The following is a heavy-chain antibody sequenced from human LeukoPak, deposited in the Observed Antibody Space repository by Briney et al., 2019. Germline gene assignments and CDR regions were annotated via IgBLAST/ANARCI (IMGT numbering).Heavy chain of an antibody. CDR3: ARVGATGTTSSIDY. CDR2: INPNSGGT. CDR1: GYTFTGYY. V-gene: IGHV1-2*02. Sequence: ASVKVSCKASGYTFTGYYMHWVRQAPGQGLEWMGWINPNSGGTNYAQKFQGRVTMTRDTSISTAYMELSRLRSDDTAVYYCARVGATGTTSSIDYWGQGTLVTVSS. D-gene: IGHD1-1*01. J-gene: IGHJ4*02.